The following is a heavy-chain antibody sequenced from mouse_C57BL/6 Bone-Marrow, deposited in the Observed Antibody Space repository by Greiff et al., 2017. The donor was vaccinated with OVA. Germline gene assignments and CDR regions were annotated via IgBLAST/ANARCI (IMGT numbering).Heavy chain of an antibody. J-gene: IGHJ1*03. V-gene: IGHV3-6*01. CDR2: ISYDGSN. Sequence: EVQLQESGPGLVKPSQSLSLTCSVTGYSITSGYYWNWIRQFPGNKLEWMGYISYDGSNNYNPSLKNRISITRDTSKNQFFLKLNSVTTEDTATYYCARVITTVPAGYFDVWGTGTTVTVSS. CDR1: GYSITSGYY. CDR3: ARVITTVPAGYFDV. D-gene: IGHD1-1*01.